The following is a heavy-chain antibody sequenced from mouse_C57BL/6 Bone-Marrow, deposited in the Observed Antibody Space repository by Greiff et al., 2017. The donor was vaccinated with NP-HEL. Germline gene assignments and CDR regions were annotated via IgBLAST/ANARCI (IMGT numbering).Heavy chain of an antibody. CDR3: ARFREGYYYGSSPDWYFDV. CDR1: GYTFTSYW. J-gene: IGHJ1*03. Sequence: QVQLQQPGAELVKPGASVKMSCKASGYTFTSYWITWVKQRPGQGLEWIGDIYPGSGSTNYNEKFKSKATLTVDTSSSTAYMQLSSLTSEDSAGYYCARFREGYYYGSSPDWYFDVWGTGTTVTVSS. V-gene: IGHV1-55*01. CDR2: IYPGSGST. D-gene: IGHD1-1*01.